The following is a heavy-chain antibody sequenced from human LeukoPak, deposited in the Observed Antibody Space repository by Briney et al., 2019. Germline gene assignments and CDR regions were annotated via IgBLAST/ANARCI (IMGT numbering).Heavy chain of an antibody. CDR1: GGSISSGSYY. D-gene: IGHD3-22*01. V-gene: IGHV4-61*02. J-gene: IGHJ3*02. CDR2: IYTSGST. CDR3: ARLGYYDNSGSYI. Sequence: PSETLSLTCTVSGGSISSGSYYWSWIRQPAGKGLEWIGRIYTSGSTHYNPSLKSRVTISVDTSKNQFSLKLSSVTAADTAVYYCARLGYYDNSGSYIWGQGTLVTVSS.